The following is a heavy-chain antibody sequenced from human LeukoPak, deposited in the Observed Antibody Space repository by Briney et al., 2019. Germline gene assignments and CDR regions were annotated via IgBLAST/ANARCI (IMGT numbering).Heavy chain of an antibody. CDR3: AAAVAGTSLFDC. D-gene: IGHD6-19*01. J-gene: IGHJ4*02. CDR1: GFTFTSSA. V-gene: IGHV1-58*02. Sequence: ASVKVSCKASGFTFTSSAMQWVRQARGQRLEWIGWIVVGSGNTNYAQKFQERVTITRDMSTSTAYMELSSLRSEDTAVYYCAAAVAGTSLFDCWGQGTLVTVSS. CDR2: IVVGSGNT.